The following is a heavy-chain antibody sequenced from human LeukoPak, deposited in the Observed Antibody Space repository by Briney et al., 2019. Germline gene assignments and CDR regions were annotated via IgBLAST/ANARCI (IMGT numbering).Heavy chain of an antibody. CDR2: INPSGGST. D-gene: IGHD4-23*01. CDR3: ARGPPGGNSADLDY. Sequence: ASVKVSCKASGGTFSSYAISWVRQAPGQGLEWMGIINPSGGSTSYAQKFQGRVTMTRDTSTSTVYMELSSLRSEDTAVYYCARGPPGGNSADLDYWGQGTLVTVSS. V-gene: IGHV1-46*01. CDR1: GGTFSSYA. J-gene: IGHJ4*02.